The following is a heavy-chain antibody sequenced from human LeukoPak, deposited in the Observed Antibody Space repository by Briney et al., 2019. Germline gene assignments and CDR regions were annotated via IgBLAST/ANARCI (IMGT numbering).Heavy chain of an antibody. V-gene: IGHV4-59*01. CDR1: GGSWSRCY. D-gene: IGHD3-16*01. CDR2: IYDSGST. J-gene: IGHJ4*02. CDR3: AFGGAYFDY. Sequence: SETLSLTCSVSGGSWSRCYWNCIRQPPGKGLEWIGYIYDSGSTNYNASLKSRVTISVDTSKNQFSLKLNSVTAADTAVYYCAFGGAYFDYWGQGILVTVSS.